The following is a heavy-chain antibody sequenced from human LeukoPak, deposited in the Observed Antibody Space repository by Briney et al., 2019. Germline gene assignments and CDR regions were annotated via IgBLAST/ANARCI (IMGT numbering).Heavy chain of an antibody. CDR3: ANLRRGGGAFDI. D-gene: IGHD3-16*01. CDR2: ISGSGGST. Sequence: GGSLRLSCAASGFTFSSYAMSWVRQAPGKGLEWVSAISGSGGSTYYADSVKGRFTISRDNSKNTLYLQMNSLRAEDTAIYYCANLRRGGGAFDIWGQGTMVTVSS. CDR1: GFTFSSYA. J-gene: IGHJ3*02. V-gene: IGHV3-23*01.